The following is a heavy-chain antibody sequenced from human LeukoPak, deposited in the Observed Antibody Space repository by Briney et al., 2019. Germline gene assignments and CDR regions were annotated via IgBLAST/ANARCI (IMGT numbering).Heavy chain of an antibody. CDR1: GFTFSSYA. J-gene: IGHJ4*02. CDR3: ARDSANDEVPSHFDY. CDR2: ISYDGSNK. Sequence: PGRSLRLSCAASGFTFSSYAMHWVSQAPGKGLEWVAVISYDGSNKYYADSVKGRLTISRDNSKNTLYLQMNSLRAEDTAVYYCARDSANDEVPSHFDYWGQGTLVTVSS. V-gene: IGHV3-30*04. D-gene: IGHD1-1*01.